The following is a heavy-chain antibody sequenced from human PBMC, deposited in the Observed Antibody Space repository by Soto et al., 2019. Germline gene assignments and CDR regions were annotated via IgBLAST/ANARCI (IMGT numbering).Heavy chain of an antibody. V-gene: IGHV3-30*18. CDR1: GFSFSTYG. CDR3: AKGFGNYGAFDY. Sequence: QVHLVESGGGVVQPGRSLRLSCAASGFSFSTYGMHWVRQAPGKGLEWVAFISNDGSNKYYADSVKGRFTISRDNSKNMLYLQMNSLRAEDTAVYYCAKGFGNYGAFDYWGQGTLVTVSS. CDR2: ISNDGSNK. J-gene: IGHJ4*02. D-gene: IGHD1-7*01.